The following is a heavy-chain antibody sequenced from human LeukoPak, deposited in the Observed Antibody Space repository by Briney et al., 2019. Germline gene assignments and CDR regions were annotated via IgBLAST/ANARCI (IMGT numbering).Heavy chain of an antibody. CDR1: GFTFSTYT. D-gene: IGHD1-26*01. V-gene: IGHV3-64D*06. CDR3: VKDRSGTYSFDY. Sequence: GGSLRLSCSASGFTFSTYTMHWVRQAPGKGLEYVSCITSNGERTWYADSVKGRFTISRDNSKDTSYLQMSSLSPEDTAVYHCVKDRSGTYSFDYWGQGTLVTVSS. CDR2: ITSNGERT. J-gene: IGHJ4*02.